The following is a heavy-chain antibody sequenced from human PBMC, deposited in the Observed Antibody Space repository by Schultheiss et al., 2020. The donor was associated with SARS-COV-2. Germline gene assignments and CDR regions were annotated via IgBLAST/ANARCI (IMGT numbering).Heavy chain of an antibody. V-gene: IGHV3-21*01. D-gene: IGHD3-3*01. Sequence: GGSLRLSCAASGFTFSSYSMNWVRQAPGKGLEWVSSISSSSSYIYYADSVKGRFTISRDNAKNSLYLQMNSLRAGDTAVYYCARGGDYDFWSGYYTQFDYWGQGTLVTVSS. J-gene: IGHJ4*02. CDR1: GFTFSSYS. CDR3: ARGGDYDFWSGYYTQFDY. CDR2: ISSSSSYI.